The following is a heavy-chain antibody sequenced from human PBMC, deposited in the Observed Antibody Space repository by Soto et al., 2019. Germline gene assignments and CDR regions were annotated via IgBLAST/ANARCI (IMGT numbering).Heavy chain of an antibody. V-gene: IGHV4-39*01. D-gene: IGHD3-10*01. CDR1: GGSISSSSYY. Sequence: QLQLQESGPGLVKPSETLSLTCTVSGGSISSSSYYWGWIRQPPGKGLEWIGSIYYSGSTYYNPSLKSRVTISVDTSKNQFSLKLSSVTAADTAVYYCASGTVRGYYYYGMDVWGQGTTVTVSS. J-gene: IGHJ6*02. CDR2: IYYSGST. CDR3: ASGTVRGYYYYGMDV.